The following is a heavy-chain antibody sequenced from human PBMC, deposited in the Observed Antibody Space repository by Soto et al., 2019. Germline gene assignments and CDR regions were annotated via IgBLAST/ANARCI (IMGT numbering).Heavy chain of an antibody. D-gene: IGHD6-19*01. Sequence: QVQLVESGGGVVQSGKSLRLSCAASGFTFSSYGMHWVRQAPGKGLEWVAVISYDGSNKYYGDSVKGRFTISRDNSKNTLYLQVNSLRAEDTAVYYCAKSTVASFRTPDYWGQGTLVTVSS. CDR3: AKSTVASFRTPDY. CDR2: ISYDGSNK. CDR1: GFTFSSYG. J-gene: IGHJ4*02. V-gene: IGHV3-30*18.